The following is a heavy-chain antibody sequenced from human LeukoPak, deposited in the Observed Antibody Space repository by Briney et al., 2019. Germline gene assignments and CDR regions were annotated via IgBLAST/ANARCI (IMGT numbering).Heavy chain of an antibody. CDR1: GYTFTGYY. CDR2: INPNSGGT. D-gene: IGHD5-18*01. V-gene: IGHV1-2*02. Sequence: GASVKVSCKASGYTFTGYYMHWVRRAPGQGLEWMGWINPNSGGTNYAQKFQGRVTMTRDTSISTAYMELSRLRSDDTAVYYCARDPGYSYAENWFDPWGQGTLVTVSS. J-gene: IGHJ5*02. CDR3: ARDPGYSYAENWFDP.